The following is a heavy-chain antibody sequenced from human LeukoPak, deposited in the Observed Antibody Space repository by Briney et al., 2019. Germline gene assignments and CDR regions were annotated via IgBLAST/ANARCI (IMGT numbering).Heavy chain of an antibody. J-gene: IGHJ2*01. CDR2: IYYSGST. Sequence: SETLSLTCTLSGASLSSYYWSWIRQPPGKGLEWLGYIYYSGSTNYDPSLKSRVTISVDTSMNHFSLKVTSVTAADTAVYYCARGVVQVLGYFDLWGRGTLVTVSS. CDR1: GASLSSYY. CDR3: ARGVVQVLGYFDL. D-gene: IGHD6-6*01. V-gene: IGHV4-59*01.